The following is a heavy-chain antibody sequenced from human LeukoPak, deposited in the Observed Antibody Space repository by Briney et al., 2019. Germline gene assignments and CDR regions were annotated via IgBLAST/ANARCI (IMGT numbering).Heavy chain of an antibody. CDR3: ARGSIAVAGTYVY. J-gene: IGHJ4*02. CDR2: ISSSSSYI. V-gene: IGHV3-21*01. Sequence: GGSLRLSCAASGFTFSSYSMNWVRQAPGKGLEWVSSISSSSSYIYYADSVKGRFTIFRDNAKNSLYLQMNSLRAEDTAVYYCARGSIAVAGTYVYWGQGTLVTVSS. CDR1: GFTFSSYS. D-gene: IGHD6-19*01.